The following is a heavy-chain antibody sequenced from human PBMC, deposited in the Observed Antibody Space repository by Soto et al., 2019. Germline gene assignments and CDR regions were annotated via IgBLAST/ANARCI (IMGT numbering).Heavy chain of an antibody. V-gene: IGHV5-51*01. D-gene: IGHD3-10*01. CDR2: IYPGDSDA. CDR1: GYIFTTDW. J-gene: IGHJ6*02. CDR3: ARYWHSSSSNYFRGMDV. Sequence: PGVSLKISCKVSGYIFTTDWIGWVRQMPGKGLEWMGIIYPGDSDARYSPSFQGQVTVSADKSISTAYLQWSSLKASDTAIYYCARYWHSSSSNYFRGMDVWGQGTTVTVSS.